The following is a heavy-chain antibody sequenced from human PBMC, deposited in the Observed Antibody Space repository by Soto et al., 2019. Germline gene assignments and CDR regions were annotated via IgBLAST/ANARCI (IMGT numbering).Heavy chain of an antibody. CDR3: AHTMAPRIFDY. Sequence: QITLKEAGPTLVKPTQTLTLTCSFSGFSLITRGVGVGWIRQPPGKALEWLALIYWDDDKGYSTSLKSRLTLTKDTSRNQVVLTMTNMDPADTATYYCAHTMAPRIFDYWGQGTLVTVSS. CDR1: GFSLITRGVG. J-gene: IGHJ4*02. CDR2: IYWDDDK. V-gene: IGHV2-5*02.